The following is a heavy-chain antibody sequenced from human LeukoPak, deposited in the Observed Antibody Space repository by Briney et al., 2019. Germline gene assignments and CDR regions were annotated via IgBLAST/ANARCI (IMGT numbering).Heavy chain of an antibody. J-gene: IGHJ6*03. CDR1: GYTFTSYD. V-gene: IGHV1-8*01. D-gene: IGHD6-13*01. CDR3: ARGSGRQQLVLSYLTGTPSYYYYYMDV. CDR2: MNPNSGNT. Sequence: GASVKVSCKASGYTFTSYDINWVRQATGQGLEWMGWMNPNSGNTGYAQKFQGRVTMTRNTSISTAYMERSSLRSEDTAVYYCARGSGRQQLVLSYLTGTPSYYYYYMDVWGKGTTVTISS.